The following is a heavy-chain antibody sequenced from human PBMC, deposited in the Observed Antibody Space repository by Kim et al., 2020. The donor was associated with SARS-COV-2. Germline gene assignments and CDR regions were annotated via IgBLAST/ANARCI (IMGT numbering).Heavy chain of an antibody. V-gene: IGHV4-31*02. Sequence: SRVTIPVDTSKNQFSLKLSSVTAADTAVYYCAREPYYDFWRGYGGFDYWGQGTLVTVSS. D-gene: IGHD3-3*01. J-gene: IGHJ4*02. CDR3: AREPYYDFWRGYGGFDY.